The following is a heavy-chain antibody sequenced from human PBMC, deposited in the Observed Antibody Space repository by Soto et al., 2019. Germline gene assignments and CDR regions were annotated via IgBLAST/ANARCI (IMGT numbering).Heavy chain of an antibody. Sequence: SVKVSCKASGGTFSSYAISWVRRAPGQGLEWMGGIIPIFGTANYAQKFQGRVTITADKSTSTAYMELSSLRSEDTAVYYCARVIVVVPAAKGYYCYGMDVWGQGTTVTVSS. CDR3: ARVIVVVPAAKGYYCYGMDV. CDR2: IIPIFGTA. J-gene: IGHJ6*02. D-gene: IGHD2-2*01. CDR1: GGTFSSYA. V-gene: IGHV1-69*06.